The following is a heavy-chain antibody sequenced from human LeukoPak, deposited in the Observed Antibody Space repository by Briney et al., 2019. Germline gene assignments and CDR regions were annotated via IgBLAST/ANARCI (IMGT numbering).Heavy chain of an antibody. CDR3: ARALYSYGSGSPFDY. J-gene: IGHJ4*02. CDR1: GGAVSSGNYY. CDR2: IYYSGST. D-gene: IGHD3-10*01. V-gene: IGHV4-61*01. Sequence: SETLSLTCTVSGGAVSSGNYYWSWIRQPPGKGLEWIGYIYYSGSTNYNPSLKSRVTVSGDTSKNQSSLRLSSVTAADTAVYYCARALYSYGSGSPFDYWGQGTLVTVSS.